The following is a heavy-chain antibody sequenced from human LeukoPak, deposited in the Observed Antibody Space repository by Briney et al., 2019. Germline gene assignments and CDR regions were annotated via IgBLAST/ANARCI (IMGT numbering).Heavy chain of an antibody. J-gene: IGHJ6*02. V-gene: IGHV3-23*01. CDR3: ARDLPDCGSFTCPSERATYGTDV. CDR2: ISGSGGRT. D-gene: IGHD2-21*01. Sequence: PGGSLRLSCAASGLTLTNYAMTWVRQAPGKGLEWVSAISGSGGRTYYAGSAKGRFTISRDDSKNTLYLQMNSLRAEDTAVYYCARDLPDCGSFTCPSERATYGTDVWGQGTTVTVSS. CDR1: GLTLTNYA.